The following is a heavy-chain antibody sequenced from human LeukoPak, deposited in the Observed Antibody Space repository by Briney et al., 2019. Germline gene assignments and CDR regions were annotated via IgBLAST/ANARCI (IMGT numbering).Heavy chain of an antibody. J-gene: IGHJ2*01. CDR1: GGSISNYY. D-gene: IGHD4-23*01. V-gene: IGHV4-59*08. Sequence: SETLSLTCTVSGGSISNYYWSWIRQPPGEGLEWIAYMYYSGSTNYNPSLKSRVTISGDTSKNQFSLKLSSVTAADTAVYYCVRLSVVSPHRYFDLWGRGTLVTVSS. CDR2: MYYSGST. CDR3: VRLSVVSPHRYFDL.